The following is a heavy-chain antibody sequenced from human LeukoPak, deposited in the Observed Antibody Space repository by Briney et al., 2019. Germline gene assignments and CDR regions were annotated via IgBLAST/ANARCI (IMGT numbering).Heavy chain of an antibody. Sequence: SVKVSCKASGGTFSSYGISWVRQAPGQGLEWMGRIVPILGTPNYEQKLQGRVTITADKYTSTAYMELNSLRSDDTAVYYCARSRGAGPGAYFDYWGQGTLITVSS. CDR3: ARSRGAGPGAYFDY. D-gene: IGHD6-19*01. J-gene: IGHJ4*02. V-gene: IGHV1-69*04. CDR1: GGTFSSYG. CDR2: IVPILGTP.